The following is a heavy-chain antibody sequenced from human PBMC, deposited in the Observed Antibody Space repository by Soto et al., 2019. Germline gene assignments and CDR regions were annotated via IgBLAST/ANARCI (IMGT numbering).Heavy chain of an antibody. Sequence: GGSLRLSCAASGLNFRRYAMHWVRQAPGKGLEWVAVISYDGTDKYYADSVKGRVTFSRDNSKDALYLQMSSLRTEDTAVYYCARGKDYYDASTYTFDYWGQGTLVTV. CDR2: ISYDGTDK. CDR1: GLNFRRYA. D-gene: IGHD3-22*01. V-gene: IGHV3-30*14. J-gene: IGHJ4*02. CDR3: ARGKDYYDASTYTFDY.